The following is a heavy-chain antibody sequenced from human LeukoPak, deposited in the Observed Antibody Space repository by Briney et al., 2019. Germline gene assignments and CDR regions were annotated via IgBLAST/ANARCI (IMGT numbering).Heavy chain of an antibody. J-gene: IGHJ4*02. Sequence: SGTLSLTSTLPGDSVSSYYWSWIRQPPGKGLEWIGRIYTSGGTNYNPSLKSRVTISVDTSKNQFSLKLSSVTAADTAEYYCARKPYGSGTFDYWGQGTLVTVSA. V-gene: IGHV4-4*07. CDR1: GDSVSSYY. CDR2: IYTSGGT. CDR3: ARKPYGSGTFDY. D-gene: IGHD3-10*01.